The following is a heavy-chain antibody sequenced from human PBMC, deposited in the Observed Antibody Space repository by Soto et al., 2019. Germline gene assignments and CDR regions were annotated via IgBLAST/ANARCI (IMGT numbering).Heavy chain of an antibody. CDR1: GGTFSRHA. CDR2: IIPIFGTA. J-gene: IGHJ1*01. D-gene: IGHD3-22*01. V-gene: IGHV1-69*01. Sequence: QVQLVQSGAEVRKPGSSVKVSCKASGGTFSRHAISWVRKAPGQGLEWMGGIIPIFGTANHAQKFQGIVTIIADESTSTVYMELSSLRSEDTAMYYCARGWGYDSNDYYYAYWGQGTLVIFSS. CDR3: ARGWGYDSNDYYYAY.